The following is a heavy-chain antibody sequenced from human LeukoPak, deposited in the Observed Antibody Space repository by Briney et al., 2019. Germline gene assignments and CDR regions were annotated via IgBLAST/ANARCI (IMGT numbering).Heavy chain of an antibody. CDR3: AGPQAGAAFEI. V-gene: IGHV4-34*01. Sequence: PSEALSLTCAVYGGSFSAYSWTWIRQPPGKGLEWIGEINHSGGTNHNPSLKSRVSISRDSSKSQIFLKLRSVTAADTAVYYCAGPQAGAAFEIWSQGTMVTVSS. D-gene: IGHD6-13*01. CDR1: GGSFSAYS. J-gene: IGHJ3*02. CDR2: INHSGGT.